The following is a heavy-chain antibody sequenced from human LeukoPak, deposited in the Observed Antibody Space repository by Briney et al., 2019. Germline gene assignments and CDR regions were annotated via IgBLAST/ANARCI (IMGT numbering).Heavy chain of an antibody. CDR1: GGSISSYY. CDR2: IYYSGST. J-gene: IGHJ5*02. Sequence: SETLSLTCTVSGGSISSYYWSWIRQPPGKGLEWIGYIYYSGSTNYNPSLKSRVTISVDTSKNQFSLKLSSVTAADTAVYYCARSHSGWQPWFDPWGQGTLVTVSS. CDR3: ARSHSGWQPWFDP. D-gene: IGHD6-19*01. V-gene: IGHV4-59*08.